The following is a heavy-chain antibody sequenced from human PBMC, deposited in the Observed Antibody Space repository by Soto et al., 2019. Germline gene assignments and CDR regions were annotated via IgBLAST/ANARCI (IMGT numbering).Heavy chain of an antibody. V-gene: IGHV3-9*01. CDR3: AKDMAGTGAFDM. D-gene: IGHD1-1*01. CDR1: RFTFGDYG. CDR2: ISWNGNNI. J-gene: IGHJ3*02. Sequence: VQVVESGGGLVQPGRSLRLSCAASRFTFGDYGMHWVRQVSGKGPEWISGISWNGNNIGYADSVKGRFTISRDNAKSSRYLQMDSLRVEDTALYYCAKDMAGTGAFDMCGQGTMVTVSS.